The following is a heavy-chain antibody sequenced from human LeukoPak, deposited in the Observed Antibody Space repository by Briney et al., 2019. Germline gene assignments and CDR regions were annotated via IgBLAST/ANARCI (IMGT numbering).Heavy chain of an antibody. CDR2: ISSSSSYI. CDR3: ASLYGSYYDFWSGDY. Sequence: PGGSLRLSCAASGFTFSSYSMNWVRQAPGKGLEWVSSISSSSSYIYYADSVKGRFTISRDNAKNSLYLQMNSLRDEDTAVYYCASLYGSYYDFWSGDYWGQGTLVTVSS. D-gene: IGHD3-3*01. CDR1: GFTFSSYS. J-gene: IGHJ4*02. V-gene: IGHV3-21*01.